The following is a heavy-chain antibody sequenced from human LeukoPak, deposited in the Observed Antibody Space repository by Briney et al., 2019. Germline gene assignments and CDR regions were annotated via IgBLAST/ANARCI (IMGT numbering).Heavy chain of an antibody. D-gene: IGHD3-3*01. V-gene: IGHV1-2*02. CDR1: GYTFTSYA. Sequence: GASVKVSCKASGYTFTSYAMNWVRQAPGQGLEWVGWINPNTGATNYGQKFQGRVIMTRDTSINTAYMELSILRSDDTAFYYCARDYDFWSNYYRAFDYWGQGTLVTVSS. J-gene: IGHJ4*02. CDR3: ARDYDFWSNYYRAFDY. CDR2: INPNTGAT.